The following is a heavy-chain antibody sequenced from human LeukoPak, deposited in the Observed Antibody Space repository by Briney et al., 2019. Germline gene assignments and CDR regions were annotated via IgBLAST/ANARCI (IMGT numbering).Heavy chain of an antibody. J-gene: IGHJ5*02. CDR2: MYYSGST. V-gene: IGHV4-30-4*01. CDR3: ARPYYYDSRIDP. Sequence: SETQSLTCTVSGGSISSGDYYWSWIRQPPGKGLEWIGYMYYSGSTYYNPSLKSRATISVDTSKNQFSLKVRSVTAADTAVYYCARPYYYDSRIDPWGQGTLVTVSS. D-gene: IGHD3-22*01. CDR1: GGSISSGDYY.